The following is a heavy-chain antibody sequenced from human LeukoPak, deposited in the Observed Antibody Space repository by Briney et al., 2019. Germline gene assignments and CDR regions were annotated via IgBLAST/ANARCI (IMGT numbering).Heavy chain of an antibody. J-gene: IGHJ4*02. V-gene: IGHV4-4*07. CDR2: IYTSGST. CDR1: GASISSYY. Sequence: PSETLSLTCTVSGASISSYYWSWIRQPAGKGLEWIGRIYTSGSTNYNPSLKSRVTMSVDTSKNQFSLKLSSVTAADTAVYYCARVRAGIAAAGYDYWGQGTLVTVSS. CDR3: ARVRAGIAAAGYDY. D-gene: IGHD6-13*01.